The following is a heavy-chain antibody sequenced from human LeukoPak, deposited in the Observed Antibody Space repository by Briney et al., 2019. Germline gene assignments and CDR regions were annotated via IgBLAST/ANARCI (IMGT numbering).Heavy chain of an antibody. D-gene: IGHD2-15*01. V-gene: IGHV4-59*08. CDR3: ARHVVGGDYNWFDP. J-gene: IGHJ5*02. CDR2: ISKSGST. CDR1: GGSISNYY. Sequence: KPSETLSLTCTVSGGSISNYYWSWIRQPPAKGLEWIGYISKSGSTNYNPSLKSRVTISVETSKNQFSLKQTPVTAADTAMYYCARHVVGGDYNWFDPWGQGTLVTVSS.